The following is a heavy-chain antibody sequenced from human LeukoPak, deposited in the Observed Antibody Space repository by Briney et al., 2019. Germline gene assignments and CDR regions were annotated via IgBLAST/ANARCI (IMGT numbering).Heavy chain of an antibody. CDR1: DDSISSYY. Sequence: SETLSLTCTFSDDSISSYYWSWIRQPAGRGLEWIGRIYITGNTNYNPSLKSRVTISLDTSKNQFSLKLSSVTAADTAVYYCAKVTTAGDGFDIWGQGTMVTVSS. V-gene: IGHV4-4*07. CDR2: IYITGNT. D-gene: IGHD4-17*01. CDR3: AKVTTAGDGFDI. J-gene: IGHJ3*02.